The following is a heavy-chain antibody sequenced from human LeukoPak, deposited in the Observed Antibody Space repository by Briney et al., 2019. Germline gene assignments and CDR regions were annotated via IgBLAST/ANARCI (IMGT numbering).Heavy chain of an antibody. CDR2: ISGTGTT. CDR1: GFAVTGNH. Sequence: PGGSLRLSCAASGFAVTGNHMTWVRQAPGKGLEWVSVISGTGTTYYADSVKGRLAISRDNSKNTLYLQMNSLRAEDTAVYYCARPKISGYCSGGSCYSGDYWGQGTLVTVSS. CDR3: ARPKISGYCSGGSCYSGDY. D-gene: IGHD2-15*01. J-gene: IGHJ4*02. V-gene: IGHV3-66*04.